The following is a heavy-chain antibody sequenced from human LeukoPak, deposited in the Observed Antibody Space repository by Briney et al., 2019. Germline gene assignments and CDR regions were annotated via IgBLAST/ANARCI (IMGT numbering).Heavy chain of an antibody. CDR1: GFTFSSYA. D-gene: IGHD6-13*01. Sequence: PGGSLRLSCAASGFTFSSYAMHWVRQAPGKGLEWVAVISYDGSNKYYADSVKGRFTISRDNSKNTLYLQMNSLRAEDTAVYYCATWTGYSSSMDVWGQGTTVTVSS. CDR3: ATWTGYSSSMDV. V-gene: IGHV3-30-3*01. J-gene: IGHJ6*02. CDR2: ISYDGSNK.